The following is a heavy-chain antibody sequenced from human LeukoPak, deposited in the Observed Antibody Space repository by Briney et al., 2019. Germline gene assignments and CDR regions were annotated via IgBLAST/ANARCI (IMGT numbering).Heavy chain of an antibody. D-gene: IGHD2-15*01. Sequence: EASVKVSCKASGGTFSSYAISWVRQAPGQGLEWMGGIIPIFGTANYAQKFQGRVTITADESTSTAYMELSSLRSEDTAVYYCAGAPACSGGSCYIDYWGQGTLVTVSS. CDR2: IIPIFGTA. CDR1: GGTFSSYA. CDR3: AGAPACSGGSCYIDY. V-gene: IGHV1-69*01. J-gene: IGHJ4*02.